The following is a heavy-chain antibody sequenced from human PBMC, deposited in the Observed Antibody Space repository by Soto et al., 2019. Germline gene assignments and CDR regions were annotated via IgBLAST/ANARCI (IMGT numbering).Heavy chain of an antibody. CDR3: ASAVTWGLDV. Sequence: EVQLVESGGGLVQPGGSLRLSCAASGFTFSLYSMSWVRQAPGKGLEWVSYISRSSTGIHYADSVKGRFTISRDDATNSMHRKMNGLRDGDRAVYYCASAVTWGLDVWGQGTTVSISS. CDR2: ISRSSTGI. D-gene: IGHD3-10*01. J-gene: IGHJ6*02. V-gene: IGHV3-48*02. CDR1: GFTFSLYS.